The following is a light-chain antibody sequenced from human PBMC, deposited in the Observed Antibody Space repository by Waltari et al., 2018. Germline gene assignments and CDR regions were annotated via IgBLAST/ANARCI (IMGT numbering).Light chain of an antibody. CDR2: GNT. CDR3: QSYDSSLSGNVV. J-gene: IGLJ2*01. Sequence: QSVLTQPPSVSGAPGQRVTISCTGSSSNIGAGYDVHWYQLLPGTAPKLLIHGNTSRPAGGPDRFSGSKSGTSASLAITGVQAEDETDYYCQSYDSSLSGNVVFGGGTKLTVL. V-gene: IGLV1-40*01. CDR1: SSNIGAGYD.